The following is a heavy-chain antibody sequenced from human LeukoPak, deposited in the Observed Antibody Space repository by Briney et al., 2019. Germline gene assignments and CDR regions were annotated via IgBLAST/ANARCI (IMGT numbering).Heavy chain of an antibody. CDR1: GFTVSSNY. CDR3: ARSRAAVAGTSYYYYGMDV. J-gene: IGHJ6*02. Sequence: GGSLRLSCAASGFTVSSNYMSWVRQAPGKGLEWVSVIYSGGSTYYADSVKGRFTISRGNSKNTLYLQMNSLRAEDTAVYYCARSRAAVAGTSYYYYGMDVWGQGTTVTVSS. V-gene: IGHV3-53*01. D-gene: IGHD6-19*01. CDR2: IYSGGST.